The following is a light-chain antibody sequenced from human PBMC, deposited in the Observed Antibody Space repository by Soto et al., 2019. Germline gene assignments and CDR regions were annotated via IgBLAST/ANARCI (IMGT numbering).Light chain of an antibody. J-gene: IGLJ2*01. V-gene: IGLV1-47*01. CDR1: SSNIGSNY. CDR2: RNN. CDR3: AAWDDSLGGHVV. Sequence: QAVVTQPPSVSGTPGQRVIISCSGSSSNIGSNYVYWYQQLPGTAPKLLIYRNNQRPSGVPDRFAISASGTSASLAISGLRSEDEGEYYCAAWDDSLGGHVVFGGGTKLTVL.